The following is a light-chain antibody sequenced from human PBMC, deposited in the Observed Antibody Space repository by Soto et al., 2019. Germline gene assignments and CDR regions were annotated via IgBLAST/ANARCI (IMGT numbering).Light chain of an antibody. CDR1: QSVRSS. V-gene: IGKV3-11*01. J-gene: IGKJ4*02. CDR2: DAS. CDR3: QQYSNWPSLT. Sequence: EIVLTQSPATLSLSPGERATLSCRASQSVRSSLGWYQQRPGQAPRLLIYDASNTAPGIPARFSGSGSGTDFTLTISSLEPEDFAVYYCQQYSNWPSLTFGGGTKVEIK.